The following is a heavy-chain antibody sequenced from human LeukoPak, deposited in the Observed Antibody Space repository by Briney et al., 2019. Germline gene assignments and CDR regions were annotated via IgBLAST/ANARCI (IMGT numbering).Heavy chain of an antibody. CDR1: GGSISSGSYY. D-gene: IGHD3-10*01. V-gene: IGHV4-61*02. Sequence: SQTLSLTCTVSGGSISSGSYYWSWIRQPAGKGLEWIGRIYTSGSTYYNPSLKSRVTISVDTSKNQFSLKLTSVTAADTAVYYCARDGGYYYGSGFYDPWGRGTQVTVSS. J-gene: IGHJ5*02. CDR2: IYTSGST. CDR3: ARDGGYYYGSGFYDP.